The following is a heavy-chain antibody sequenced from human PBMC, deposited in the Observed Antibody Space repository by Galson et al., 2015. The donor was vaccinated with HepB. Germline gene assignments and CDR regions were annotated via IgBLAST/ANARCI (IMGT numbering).Heavy chain of an antibody. CDR2: IIPIFGTA. Sequence: SVKVSCKASGYTFTSYGISWVRQAPGQGLEWMGGIIPIFGTANYAQKFQGRVTITADKSTSTAYMELSSLRSEDTAVYYCAGAIAAAGTYYYYGMDVWGQGTTVTVSS. D-gene: IGHD6-13*01. CDR3: AGAIAAAGTYYYYGMDV. J-gene: IGHJ6*02. V-gene: IGHV1-69*06. CDR1: GYTFTSYG.